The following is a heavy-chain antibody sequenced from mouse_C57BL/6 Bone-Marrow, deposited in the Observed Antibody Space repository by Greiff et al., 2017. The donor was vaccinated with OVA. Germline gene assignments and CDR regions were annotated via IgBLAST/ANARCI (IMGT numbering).Heavy chain of an antibody. V-gene: IGHV5-17*01. CDR3: ARAYGFPFAY. CDR2: ISSGSSTI. Sequence: EVKLVESGGGLVKPGGSLKLSCAASGFTFSDYGMHWVRQAPEKGLEWVAYISSGSSTIYYADTVKGRFPISRDNAKNTLFLQMTSLRSEDTAMYYCARAYGFPFAYWGQGTLVTVSA. J-gene: IGHJ3*01. CDR1: GFTFSDYG. D-gene: IGHD2-2*01.